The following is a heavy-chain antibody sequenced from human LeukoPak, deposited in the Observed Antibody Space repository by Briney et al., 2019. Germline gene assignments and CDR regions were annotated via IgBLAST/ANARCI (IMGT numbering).Heavy chain of an antibody. CDR1: GYTFTSYD. J-gene: IGHJ4*02. V-gene: IGHV1-8*01. CDR3: ARGSYYYDSNDY. Sequence: ASAKVSCKASGYTFTSYDINWVRQATGQGLEWMGWMNPNSGNTGYAQKFQGRVTMTRNTSISTAYMELSSLRSEDTAVYYCARGSYYYDSNDYWGQGTLVTVSS. D-gene: IGHD3-22*01. CDR2: MNPNSGNT.